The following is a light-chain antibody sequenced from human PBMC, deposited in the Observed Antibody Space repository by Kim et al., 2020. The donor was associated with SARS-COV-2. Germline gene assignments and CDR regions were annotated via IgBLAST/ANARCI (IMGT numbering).Light chain of an antibody. V-gene: IGLV3-1*01. Sequence: SYELTQPPSVSVSPGQTASITGSGDKLGDKYACWYQQKPGQSPVLVIYQDSKRPSGIPERFSGSNPGNTATLTISGTQAMDEADYYCQAWDSSTAVFGGGTQLTVL. J-gene: IGLJ2*01. CDR3: QAWDSSTAV. CDR2: QDS. CDR1: KLGDKY.